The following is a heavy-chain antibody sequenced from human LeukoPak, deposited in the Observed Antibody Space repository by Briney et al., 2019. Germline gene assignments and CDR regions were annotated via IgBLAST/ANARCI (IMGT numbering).Heavy chain of an antibody. D-gene: IGHD3-10*01. CDR1: GGSISSGGYY. CDR2: IYYSGST. J-gene: IGHJ6*02. V-gene: IGHV4-31*03. Sequence: SETLSLTCTVSGGSISSGGYYWSWIRQHPGKGLEWIGYIYYSGSTYYNPSLKSRVTISVDTSKNQFSLKLSSVTAADTAVYYCARALDYGSGSLYYYYGMDVWGQGTTVTVSS. CDR3: ARALDYGSGSLYYYYGMDV.